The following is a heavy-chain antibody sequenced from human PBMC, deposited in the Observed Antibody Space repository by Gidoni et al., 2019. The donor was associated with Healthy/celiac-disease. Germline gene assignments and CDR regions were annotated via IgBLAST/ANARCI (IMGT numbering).Heavy chain of an antibody. CDR2: ISGSGGST. V-gene: IGHV3-23*01. J-gene: IGHJ4*02. CDR1: GFTFSSYA. D-gene: IGHD1-20*01. Sequence: EVQLLESGGGLVQPGGSLRLSCAASGFTFSSYAMSWVRQAPGKGLELVSAISGSGGSTYYADSVKGRFTISRDNSKNTLYLQMNSLRAEDTAVYYCAKDQSPAYNWDRGPFDYWGQGTLVTVSS. CDR3: AKDQSPAYNWDRGPFDY.